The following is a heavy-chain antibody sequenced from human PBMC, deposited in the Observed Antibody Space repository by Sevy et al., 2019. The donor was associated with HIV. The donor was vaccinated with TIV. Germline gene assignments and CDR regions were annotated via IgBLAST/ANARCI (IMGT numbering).Heavy chain of an antibody. CDR3: ATYSDYIGVNS. J-gene: IGHJ5*02. Sequence: GGSLRLSCAASGFTFSRYWMSWVRQAPGKGLEWVANIKQDGSEKYYVDSVKGRFTISRDNAKNSLYLQMNSLRAEDTAVYYCATYSDYIGVNSWGQGTLVTVSS. CDR2: IKQDGSEK. D-gene: IGHD4-17*01. CDR1: GFTFSRYW. V-gene: IGHV3-7*01.